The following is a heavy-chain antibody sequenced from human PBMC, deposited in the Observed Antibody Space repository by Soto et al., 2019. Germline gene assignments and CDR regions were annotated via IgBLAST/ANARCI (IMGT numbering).Heavy chain of an antibody. CDR2: ISSSSSTI. J-gene: IGHJ6*02. CDR1: RLIVHSYS. V-gene: IGHV3-48*01. Sequence: CSAAGRLIVHSYSITVSRKKQGKGLEGGSYISSSSSTIYYADSVKGRFTVSRDNAKNSLYLQMNSLRAEDTAVYYCARDYVGAYCSSTSCYSDYYYGMDVWGQGTTVTVSS. CDR3: ARDYVGAYCSSTSCYSDYYYGMDV. D-gene: IGHD2-2*01.